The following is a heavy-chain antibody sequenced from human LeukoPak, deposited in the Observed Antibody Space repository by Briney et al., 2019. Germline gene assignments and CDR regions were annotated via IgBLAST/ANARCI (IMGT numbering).Heavy chain of an antibody. Sequence: SETLSLTCTVSGGSISSYCWSWIRQPPGKGLEWIGYIYYSGSTNYNPSLKSRVTISVDTSKNQFSLKLSSVTAADTAVYYCARHEPLTIFGSGSNWFDPWGQGTLVTVSS. CDR2: IYYSGST. V-gene: IGHV4-59*08. J-gene: IGHJ5*02. CDR1: GGSISSYC. CDR3: ARHEPLTIFGSGSNWFDP. D-gene: IGHD3-3*01.